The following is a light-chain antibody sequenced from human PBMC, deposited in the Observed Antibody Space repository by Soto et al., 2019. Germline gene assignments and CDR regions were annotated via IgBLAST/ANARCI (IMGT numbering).Light chain of an antibody. CDR1: QGISSA. V-gene: IGKV1-13*02. J-gene: IGKJ3*01. CDR2: DAS. Sequence: AIQLTQSPSSLSTSVGDRVTITCRASQGISSALAWYQQKPGKAPKLLIYDASSLESGVPSRFSGSGSGTEFSLTISSLQPEDFATYYCQQFNSYPLTFGPGTKVDIK. CDR3: QQFNSYPLT.